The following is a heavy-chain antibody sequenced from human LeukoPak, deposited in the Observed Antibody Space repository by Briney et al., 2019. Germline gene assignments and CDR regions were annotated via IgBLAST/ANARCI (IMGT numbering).Heavy chain of an antibody. CDR3: AKDMGGSYPLGLDY. CDR2: ISWNSGSI. Sequence: GRSLRLSCAASGFTFDDYAMHWVRQAPGKGLEWVSGISWNSGSIGYADSVKGRFTISRDNAKNSLYLQMNRLRAEDTALYYCAKDMGGSYPLGLDYWGQGTLVTVSS. CDR1: GFTFDDYA. D-gene: IGHD1-26*01. V-gene: IGHV3-9*01. J-gene: IGHJ4*02.